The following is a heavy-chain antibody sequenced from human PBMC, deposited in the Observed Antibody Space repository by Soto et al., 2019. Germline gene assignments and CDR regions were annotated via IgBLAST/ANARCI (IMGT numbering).Heavy chain of an antibody. V-gene: IGHV1-2*02. CDR3: ARNYYDSSDRDYLDY. Sequence: ASVKVSCKASGYTFNGYYIHWVRQSPGQGLEWMGWINPISGGTNYAQKFQGRVTMTRDTSIATVYMDLSRLKSDDTAVYYRARNYYDSSDRDYLDYWGQGTLVTVPS. D-gene: IGHD3-22*01. CDR2: INPISGGT. J-gene: IGHJ4*02. CDR1: GYTFNGYY.